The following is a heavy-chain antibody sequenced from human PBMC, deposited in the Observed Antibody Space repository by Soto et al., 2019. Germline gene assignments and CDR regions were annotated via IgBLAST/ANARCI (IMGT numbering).Heavy chain of an antibody. D-gene: IGHD5-18*01. CDR3: ARPRHSYGPVRNFYYGMDV. CDR1: GFTVSSFA. J-gene: IGHJ6*02. CDR2: TSYDGSKK. V-gene: IGHV3-30-3*01. Sequence: LRLSCTASGFTVSSFAMHWVRQAPGQGVEWMALTSYDGSKKFYGDSVKGRFTISRDNSKKTLYLQMDRLRPEDTAVYYCARPRHSYGPVRNFYYGMDVWGQGTTVTVSS.